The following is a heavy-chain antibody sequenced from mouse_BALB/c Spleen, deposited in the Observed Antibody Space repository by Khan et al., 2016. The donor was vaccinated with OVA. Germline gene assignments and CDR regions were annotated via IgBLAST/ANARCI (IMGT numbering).Heavy chain of an antibody. V-gene: IGHV1-9*01. Sequence: VQLQEPGAELMKPGASVKISCKATGYTFSSYWIEWVKQRPGHGLEWIGEILPGSDSTNYNEKFKGKATFTADTSSNTAYLQLSRLTSEDSAVYYCARGAGTTYGMDDWGQGTSVTVSS. CDR2: ILPGSDST. CDR3: ARGAGTTYGMDD. J-gene: IGHJ4*01. D-gene: IGHD4-1*01. CDR1: GYTFSSYW.